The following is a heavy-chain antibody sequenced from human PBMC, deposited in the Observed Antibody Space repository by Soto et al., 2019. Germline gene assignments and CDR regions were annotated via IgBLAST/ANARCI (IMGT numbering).Heavy chain of an antibody. CDR1: GYTFTSYG. Sequence: EASVKVSCKASGYTFTSYGISWVRQAPGQGLEWMGWISAYNGNTNYAQKLQGRVTMPTDTSTSTAYMELRSLRSDDTAVYYCARANCGGDCYQRGYNWFDPWGQGTLVTVSS. D-gene: IGHD2-21*02. V-gene: IGHV1-18*01. CDR2: ISAYNGNT. CDR3: ARANCGGDCYQRGYNWFDP. J-gene: IGHJ5*02.